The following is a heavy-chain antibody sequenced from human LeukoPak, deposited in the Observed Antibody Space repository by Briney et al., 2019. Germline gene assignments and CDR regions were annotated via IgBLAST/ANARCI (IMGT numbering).Heavy chain of an antibody. CDR1: GFTFSSYA. CDR2: ISYDENNK. Sequence: GGSLRLSCAASGFTFSSYAMHWVRQAPGKGLEWVAFISYDENNKYYADSVKGRFTISRDNSKSTLFLQMNSLRPEDTAVYYCARARGRVSLWFGDFDPWGQGTLVTVSS. D-gene: IGHD3-10*01. CDR3: ARARGRVSLWFGDFDP. V-gene: IGHV3-30*04. J-gene: IGHJ5*02.